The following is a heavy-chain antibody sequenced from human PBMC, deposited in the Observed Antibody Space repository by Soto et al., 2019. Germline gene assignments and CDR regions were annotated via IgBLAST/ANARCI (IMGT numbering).Heavy chain of an antibody. D-gene: IGHD3-3*01. Sequence: QVQLQESGPGLVKPSETLSLTCTVSGGSISSYYWSWIRQPPGKGLEWIGYIYYSGSTNYNPSLKSRVTISVDTSKNQFSLKLSSVTAADTAVYYCARDFWSGYSTGYYGMDVWGQGTTVTVSS. J-gene: IGHJ6*02. CDR2: IYYSGST. CDR1: GGSISSYY. CDR3: ARDFWSGYSTGYYGMDV. V-gene: IGHV4-59*01.